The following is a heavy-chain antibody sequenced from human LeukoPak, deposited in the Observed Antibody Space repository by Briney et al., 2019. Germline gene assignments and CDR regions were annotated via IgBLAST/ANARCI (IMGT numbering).Heavy chain of an antibody. CDR1: GFTFSSYA. D-gene: IGHD3-22*01. V-gene: IGHV3-23*01. CDR3: AKAAAVVVITGDYFDY. Sequence: GRFLRLSCAASGFTFSSYAMSWVRQAPGKGLEWVSAISGSGGSTYYADSVKGRFTISRDNSKNTLYLQMNSLRAEDTAVYYCAKAAAVVVITGDYFDYWGQGTLVTVSS. CDR2: ISGSGGST. J-gene: IGHJ4*02.